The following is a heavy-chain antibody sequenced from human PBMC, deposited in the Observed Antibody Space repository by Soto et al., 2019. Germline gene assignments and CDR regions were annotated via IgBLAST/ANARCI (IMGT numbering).Heavy chain of an antibody. CDR3: ARGVVAARNGMDV. J-gene: IGHJ6*02. V-gene: IGHV3-74*01. Sequence: GGSLRLSCAASGFTFSSYWMHWVRQAPGKGLVWVSRINSDGSSTSYADSVKGRFTISRDNAKNTLYLQMNSLRAEDTAVYYCARGVVAARNGMDVWGQGTTVTVSS. CDR2: INSDGSST. D-gene: IGHD2-15*01. CDR1: GFTFSSYW.